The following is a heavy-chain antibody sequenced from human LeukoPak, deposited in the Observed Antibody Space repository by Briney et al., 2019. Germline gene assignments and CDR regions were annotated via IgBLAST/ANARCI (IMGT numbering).Heavy chain of an antibody. CDR1: GFTFSSYS. J-gene: IGHJ6*03. Sequence: GGSLRLSCAASGFTFSSYSMNWVRRAPGKGLEWVSYISSSSSTIYYADSVKGRFTISRDNAKNSLYLQMNSLRAEDTAVYYCARGFAYCGGDCYPQRGYMDVWGKGTTVTVSS. D-gene: IGHD2-21*02. V-gene: IGHV3-48*01. CDR2: ISSSSSTI. CDR3: ARGFAYCGGDCYPQRGYMDV.